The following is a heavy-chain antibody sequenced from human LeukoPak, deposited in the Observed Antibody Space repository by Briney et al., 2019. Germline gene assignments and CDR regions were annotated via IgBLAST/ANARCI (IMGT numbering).Heavy chain of an antibody. CDR2: ISSSSSTI. Sequence: GGSLRLSCAASGFTFSSYSMNWVRQAPGKGLEWVSYISSSSSTIYYADSVKGRFTIPRDNAKNSLYLQMNSLRAEDTAVYYCARETTTTVTTSGGVVDYWGQGTLVTVSS. CDR1: GFTFSSYS. D-gene: IGHD4-17*01. J-gene: IGHJ4*02. CDR3: ARETTTTVTTSGGVVDY. V-gene: IGHV3-48*01.